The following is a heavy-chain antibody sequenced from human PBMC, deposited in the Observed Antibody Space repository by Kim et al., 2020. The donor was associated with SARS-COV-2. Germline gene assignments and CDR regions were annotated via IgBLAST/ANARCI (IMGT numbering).Heavy chain of an antibody. CDR3: ARGPQWYYYGSGSYYAFDY. J-gene: IGHJ4*02. V-gene: IGHV4-59*02. Sequence: SETLSLTCSVSNGSVSNHYWSWIRQSPGKGLEWIGSVYYTGTTNYRPSLKSRVTISVDTSANLFSLRLISVTPTDTAVYYCARGPQWYYYGSGSYYAFDYWGQGILVTISS. CDR2: VYYTGTT. CDR1: NGSVSNHY. D-gene: IGHD3-10*01.